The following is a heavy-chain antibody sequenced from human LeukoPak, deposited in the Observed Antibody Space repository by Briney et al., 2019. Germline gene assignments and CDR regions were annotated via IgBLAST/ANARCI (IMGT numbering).Heavy chain of an antibody. CDR3: ARGPLAAADTTYYMDV. CDR2: IGTAGDT. V-gene: IGHV3-13*01. D-gene: IGHD6-13*01. Sequence: GGSLRLSCAASGFTFSSYDMHWVRQATGKGLEWVSAIGTAGDTYYPGSVKGRFTISRENAKNSLYLQMNSLRAGDTAVYYCARGPLAAADTTYYMDVWGKGTTVTVSS. CDR1: GFTFSSYD. J-gene: IGHJ6*03.